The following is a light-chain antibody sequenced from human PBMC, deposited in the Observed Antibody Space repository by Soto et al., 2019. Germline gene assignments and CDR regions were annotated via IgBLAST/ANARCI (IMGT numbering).Light chain of an antibody. V-gene: IGKV1-27*01. CDR3: QKYNSAPPWT. CDR1: QDISNY. CDR2: AAS. J-gene: IGKJ1*01. Sequence: DIQMTQSPSSLSASVGDRVTITCRATQDISNYLAWYQQKPGKVPNLLIYAASTLQSGVPSRFSGSGSGTDFNLTISSLQPEDVATYYCQKYNSAPPWTFGQGTKVEI.